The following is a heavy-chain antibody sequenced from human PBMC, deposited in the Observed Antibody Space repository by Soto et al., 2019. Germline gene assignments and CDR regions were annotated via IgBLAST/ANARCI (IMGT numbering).Heavy chain of an antibody. Sequence: QVQLVQSGAEVKKPGASVKVSCKASGYTFTSYEINWVRQATGQGLEYLGWMNPNSGKTAYVQKFQGRVTMTWDTSIXTXYMEXXSXRXXXXXXXFXXXGXXXXXXXXWFXXWGQGTLVTVSS. CDR2: MNPNSGKT. CDR1: GYTFTSYE. V-gene: IGHV1-8*01. J-gene: IGHJ5*02. CDR3: XXGXXXXXXXXWFXX.